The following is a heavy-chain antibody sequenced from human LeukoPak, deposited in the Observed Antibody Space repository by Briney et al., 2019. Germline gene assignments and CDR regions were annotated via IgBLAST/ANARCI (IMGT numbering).Heavy chain of an antibody. D-gene: IGHD3-22*01. V-gene: IGHV4-39*01. CDR2: IYYSGST. CDR3: ARLRITMIVVVTYYVGRFDI. Sequence: SETLSLTCTVSGGSISSSSYYSGWIRQPPGKGLEWIGSIYYSGSTYYNPSLKSRVTISVDTSKNQFSLKLSSVTAADTAVYYCARLRITMIVVVTYYVGRFDIWGQGTMVTVSS. J-gene: IGHJ3*02. CDR1: GGSISSSSYY.